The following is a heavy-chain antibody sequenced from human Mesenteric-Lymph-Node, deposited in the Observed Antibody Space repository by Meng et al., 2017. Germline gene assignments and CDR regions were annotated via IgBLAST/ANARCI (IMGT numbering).Heavy chain of an antibody. J-gene: IGHJ4*02. CDR1: GFTFNNYA. D-gene: IGHD6-19*01. CDR3: ARFQSTGWDRGTEFTSFFDD. CDR2: ISTSGGIT. Sequence: GESLKISCAGAGFTFNNYAMGWVRQAPGQGLEWVSGISTSGGITYYADPVKGRFTISRDNSRNTLHLQMNSLRVEDTAIYYCARFQSTGWDRGTEFTSFFDDWGQGTQVTVSS. V-gene: IGHV3-23*01.